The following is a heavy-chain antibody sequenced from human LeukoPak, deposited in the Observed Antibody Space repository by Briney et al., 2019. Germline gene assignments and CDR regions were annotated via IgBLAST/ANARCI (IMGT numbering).Heavy chain of an antibody. CDR3: ARGTWEQWLAYFDY. J-gene: IGHJ4*02. Sequence: GGSLRLSCAASGFTVSSNYMSWVRQAPGKGLEWVSVIYSGGSTYYADSVKGRFTISRDNSKNTLYLQMNSLRAEDTAVYYYARGTWEQWLAYFDYWGQGTLVTVSS. CDR1: GFTVSSNY. D-gene: IGHD6-19*01. CDR2: IYSGGST. V-gene: IGHV3-53*01.